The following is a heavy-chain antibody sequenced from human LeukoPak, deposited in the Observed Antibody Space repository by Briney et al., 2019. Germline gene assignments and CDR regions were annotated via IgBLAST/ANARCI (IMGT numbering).Heavy chain of an antibody. V-gene: IGHV3-7*03. Sequence: QPGGSLRLSCAASGFTVSSNYMSWARQAPGKGLEWVASINHNGNVNYYVDSVKGRFTISRDNAKNSLYLQMSNLRAEDTAVYFCARGGGLDVWGQGATVTVSS. CDR1: GFTVSSNY. J-gene: IGHJ6*02. CDR2: INHNGNVN. CDR3: ARGGGLDV. D-gene: IGHD3-16*01.